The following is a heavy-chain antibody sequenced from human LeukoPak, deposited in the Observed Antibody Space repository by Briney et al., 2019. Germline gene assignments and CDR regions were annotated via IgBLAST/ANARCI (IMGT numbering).Heavy chain of an antibody. V-gene: IGHV4-39*07. CDR1: GGSISGSSYY. J-gene: IGHJ4*02. CDR2: IYYSGST. CDR3: ARDGSSWYYFDY. Sequence: PSETLSLTCTVSGGSISGSSYYWGWIRQPPGKGLEWIGSIYYSGSTYYNPSLKSRVTISEDTSKNQFSLKLSSVTAADTAVYYCARDGSSWYYFDYWGQGTLVTVSS. D-gene: IGHD6-13*01.